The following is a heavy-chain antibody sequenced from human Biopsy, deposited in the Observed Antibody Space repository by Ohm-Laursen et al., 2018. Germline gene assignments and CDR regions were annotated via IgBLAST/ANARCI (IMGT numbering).Heavy chain of an antibody. V-gene: IGHV1-2*02. CDR2: INPKSGDT. CDR3: ARGRRHCSGTCSRWYFDL. J-gene: IGHJ2*01. Sequence: GASVKVSCKPSGYTFTAFSVHWLRQAPGQGLEWMGWINPKSGDTGYQQNFQGRVSMTRDTSISTAYMDLSRLRSDDTAVYYCARGRRHCSGTCSRWYFDLWGRGTLVTVSS. CDR1: GYTFTAFS. D-gene: IGHD2-2*01.